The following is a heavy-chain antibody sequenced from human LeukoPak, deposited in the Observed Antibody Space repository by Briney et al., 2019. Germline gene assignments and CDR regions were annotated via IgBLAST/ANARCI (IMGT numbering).Heavy chain of an antibody. D-gene: IGHD4-17*01. J-gene: IGHJ5*02. CDR3: ARGVRDYGENWFDP. CDR2: IYYSGST. Sequence: PSETLSLTCTVSGGSISSYYWSWIRQSPGKGLEWIGYIYYSGSTNYNPSLKSRVTISVDTSKNQFSLKLSSVTAADTAVYYCARGVRDYGENWFDPWGQGTLVTVSS. V-gene: IGHV4-59*01. CDR1: GGSISSYY.